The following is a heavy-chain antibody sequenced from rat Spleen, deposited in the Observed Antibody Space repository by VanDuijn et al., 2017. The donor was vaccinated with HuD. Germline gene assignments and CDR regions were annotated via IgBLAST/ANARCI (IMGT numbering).Heavy chain of an antibody. CDR3: ARSDFSSPYYFDY. J-gene: IGHJ2*01. D-gene: IGHD1-2*01. V-gene: IGHV2S61*01. Sequence: QVQLKESGPGLVQPSQTLSLTCTVSGFSLSSYGVIWVRQPPGKGLEWMGGIWGDGSTNYNSALKSRLTISRDTSKSQVFLKMNNLQTEDTAMHFCARSDFSSPYYFDYWGQGVMVTVSS. CDR2: IWGDGST. CDR1: GFSLSSYG.